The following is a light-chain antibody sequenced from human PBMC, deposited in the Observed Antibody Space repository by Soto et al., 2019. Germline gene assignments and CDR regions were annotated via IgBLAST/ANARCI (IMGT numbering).Light chain of an antibody. CDR3: QQSYSTART. V-gene: IGKV1-39*01. Sequence: DIQMTQSPSSLSASVGDRVTITCRASQSISSYLNWYQQKPGKAPKLLIYAASSLQSGVPSRFSGSGFGTDFTLTISSLQLEEFATSYCQQSYSTARTFGQGTKVEIK. CDR1: QSISSY. CDR2: AAS. J-gene: IGKJ1*01.